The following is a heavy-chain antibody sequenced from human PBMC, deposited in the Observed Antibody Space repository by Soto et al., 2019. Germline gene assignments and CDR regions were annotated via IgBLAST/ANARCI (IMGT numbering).Heavy chain of an antibody. CDR2: ISAYNGNT. Sequence: ASVKVSCKASGYTCTSYGISWVRQAPGQGLEWMGWISAYNGNTNYAQKLQGRVTMTTDTSTSTAYMELRSLRSDDTAVYYCARVDDFWSGYYPNFDYWGQGTLVTSPQ. CDR3: ARVDDFWSGYYPNFDY. CDR1: GYTCTSYG. D-gene: IGHD3-3*01. V-gene: IGHV1-18*01. J-gene: IGHJ4*02.